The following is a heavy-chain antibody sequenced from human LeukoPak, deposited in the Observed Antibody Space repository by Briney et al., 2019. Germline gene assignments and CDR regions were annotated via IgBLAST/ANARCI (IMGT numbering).Heavy chain of an antibody. D-gene: IGHD5-18*01. V-gene: IGHV1-18*01. J-gene: IGHJ4*02. Sequence: GASVKVSCKASGYTFTSYGISWVRQAPGQGLEWMGWISAYNGNTNYAQKLQGRVTMTTDTSTSTAYMELRSLRSDDTAVYYCARDNGARIQLGVDYWGQGTLVTVSS. CDR2: ISAYNGNT. CDR3: ARDNGARIQLGVDY. CDR1: GYTFTSYG.